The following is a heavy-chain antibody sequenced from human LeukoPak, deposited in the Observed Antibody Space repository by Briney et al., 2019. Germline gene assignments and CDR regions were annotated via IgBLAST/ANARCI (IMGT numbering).Heavy chain of an antibody. CDR3: ARDVGSSSWYFDY. CDR1: GYTFTSYY. V-gene: IGHV1-46*01. CDR2: INPSGGST. Sequence: ASVKVSCKASGYTFTSYYMYWVRQAPGQGLEWMVMINPSGGSTTYAQKFQGRVTMTRDTSTSTVYMELSSLRSEDTAVYYCARDVGSSSWYFDYWGQGTLVTVSS. J-gene: IGHJ4*02. D-gene: IGHD6-13*01.